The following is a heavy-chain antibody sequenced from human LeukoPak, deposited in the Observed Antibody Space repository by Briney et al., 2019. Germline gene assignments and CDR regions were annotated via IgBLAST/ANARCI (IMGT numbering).Heavy chain of an antibody. V-gene: IGHV3-21*04. Sequence: GGSLRLSCAASGFTFSSYSMNWVRQAPGKGLEWVSSISGSSSSYLYYADSVKGRFTISRDNAKNSLYLQMNSLRAEDTALYHCARGRIAAAGTFDYWGQGTLVTVSS. D-gene: IGHD6-13*01. CDR1: GFTFSSYS. CDR3: ARGRIAAAGTFDY. CDR2: ISGSSSSYL. J-gene: IGHJ4*02.